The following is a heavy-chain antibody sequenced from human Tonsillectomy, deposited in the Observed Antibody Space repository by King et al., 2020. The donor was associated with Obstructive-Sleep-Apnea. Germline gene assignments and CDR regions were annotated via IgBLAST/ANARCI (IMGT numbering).Heavy chain of an antibody. Sequence: VQLQQWGAGLLKPSETLSLTCAVYGGSFSGYYWSWIRQPPGKGLEWIGEINHSGSTNYNPSLKSRVTISVDTSKNQFSLKLGSVTAADTAVYYCARGSVYRSSPRLSYWGQGTLVTVSS. D-gene: IGHD6-6*01. V-gene: IGHV4-34*01. CDR2: INHSGST. J-gene: IGHJ4*02. CDR1: GGSFSGYY. CDR3: ARGSVYRSSPRLSY.